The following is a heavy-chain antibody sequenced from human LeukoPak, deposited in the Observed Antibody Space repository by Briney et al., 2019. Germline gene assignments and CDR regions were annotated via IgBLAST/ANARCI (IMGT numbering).Heavy chain of an antibody. J-gene: IGHJ5*02. CDR1: GGSLSSYY. CDR3: ARVHRLWVVRGVKVANWFDP. V-gene: IGHV4-59*01. Sequence: SGTLSLTCTVSGGSLSSYYWSWIRQPPGKGVEWIGYIYYSGSTNYNPSLTSRVTISVDTSKNQFSLKLSSVTAADTAVYYCARVHRLWVVRGVKVANWFDPWGQGTLVTVSS. D-gene: IGHD3-10*01. CDR2: IYYSGST.